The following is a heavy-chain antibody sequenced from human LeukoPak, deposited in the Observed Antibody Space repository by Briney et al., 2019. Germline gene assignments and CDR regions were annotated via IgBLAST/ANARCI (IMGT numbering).Heavy chain of an antibody. CDR1: GYTFTGYY. CDR3: ARESYSSSSVFLDY. J-gene: IGHJ4*02. Sequence: GASVKVSCKASGYTFTGYYMHWVRQAPGQGLEWMGWINPNSGGTNYAQKFQGRVTMTRDTSTSTAYMELSRLRSDDTAVYYCARESYSSSSVFLDYWGQGTLVTVSS. V-gene: IGHV1-2*02. D-gene: IGHD6-6*01. CDR2: INPNSGGT.